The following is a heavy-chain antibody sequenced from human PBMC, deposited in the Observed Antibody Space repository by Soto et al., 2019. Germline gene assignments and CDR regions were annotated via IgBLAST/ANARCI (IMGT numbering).Heavy chain of an antibody. J-gene: IGHJ6*02. CDR1: GFTFSSYS. V-gene: IGHV3-21*01. CDR2: ISSSSSYI. D-gene: IGHD6-19*01. CDR3: ARPWGSGWYFSLDYYYGMDV. Sequence: EVQLVESGGGLVKPGGSLRLSCAASGFTFSSYSMNWVRQAPGKGLEWVSSISSSSSYIYYADSVKGRFTISRDNAKNSLYLQMNRLRAEDTAVYYCARPWGSGWYFSLDYYYGMDVWGQGTTVTVSS.